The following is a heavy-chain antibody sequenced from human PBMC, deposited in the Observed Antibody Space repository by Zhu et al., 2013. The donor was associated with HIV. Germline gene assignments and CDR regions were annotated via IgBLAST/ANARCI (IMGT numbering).Heavy chain of an antibody. J-gene: IGHJ4*02. Sequence: QVQLVQSGAEVKKPGSSVTVSCKLSGGTFSTYAVSWVRQAPGQGLEWMGGTVPPFNTPKYAQKFQGRFTITADESTSTAYPELSSLKSEDTATYYCARELYSRAGTIGYWGQGTPGHRLL. CDR3: ARELYSRAGTIGY. V-gene: IGHV1-69*01. CDR1: GGTFSTYA. D-gene: IGHD3-22*01. CDR2: TVPPFNTP.